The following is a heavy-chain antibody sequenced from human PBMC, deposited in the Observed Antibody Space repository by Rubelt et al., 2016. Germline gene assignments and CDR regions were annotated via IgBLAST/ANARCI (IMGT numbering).Heavy chain of an antibody. J-gene: IGHJ4*02. CDR1: GFSLSGYS. V-gene: IGHV3-48*04. CDR3: VRGYLSNSFDQ. Sequence: EVQMVESGGGLVQPGGSLRLSCAASGFSLSGYSMDWVRQVPGKGLEWISYIGGDSGTIYYADSVWGRFTISRDNVRNSLYLQMTRLRAEDTAVYYCVRGYLSNSFDQWGQGTLVTASS. D-gene: IGHD2-21*01. CDR2: IGGDSGTI.